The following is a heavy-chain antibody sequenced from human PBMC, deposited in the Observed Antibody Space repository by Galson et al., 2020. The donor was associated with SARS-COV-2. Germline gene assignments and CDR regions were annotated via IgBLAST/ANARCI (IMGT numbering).Heavy chain of an antibody. Sequence: GSLRLSCAASGINFSRYAVHWVSQAPGKGLEWVAVISYDGRNTHYADSVKGRFTISRDNSKNTLYLQMNSLRPEDTAVYSCARDYYDSSGYSTNGMDVWGQGTTVTVSS. V-gene: IGHV3-30*04. CDR2: ISYDGRNT. CDR3: ARDYYDSSGYSTNGMDV. D-gene: IGHD3-22*01. CDR1: GINFSRYA. J-gene: IGHJ6*02.